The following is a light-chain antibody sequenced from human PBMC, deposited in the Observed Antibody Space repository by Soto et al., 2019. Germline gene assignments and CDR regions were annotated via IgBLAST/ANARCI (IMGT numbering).Light chain of an antibody. CDR3: QQYLTSAQT. CDR2: AAS. CDR1: QTVGSNY. J-gene: IGKJ1*01. Sequence: EIVLTQSPGTLSLSPGESATLSCRASQTVGSNYLAWYQQRSGQAPRLLIYAASSRATGIPDRISASGSGTDFTLTISRLEPEDFAVYYCQQYLTSAQTFGQGTKV. V-gene: IGKV3-20*01.